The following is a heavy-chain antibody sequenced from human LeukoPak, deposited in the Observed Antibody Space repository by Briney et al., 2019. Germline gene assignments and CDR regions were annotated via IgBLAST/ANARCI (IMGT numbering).Heavy chain of an antibody. J-gene: IGHJ3*01. CDR2: VSYDGSGE. D-gene: IGHD1-26*01. CDR3: ARDGVGTAFDL. CDR1: GFIFRNYP. V-gene: IGHV3-30*01. Sequence: GRSLRLSCAASGFIFRNYPMHWVRQAPGKGLEWVAVVSYDGSGENYADSVNGRFTISRDNSKNTLYLQMNSLRAEDTAVFYCARDGVGTAFDLWGQGTMVTVSS.